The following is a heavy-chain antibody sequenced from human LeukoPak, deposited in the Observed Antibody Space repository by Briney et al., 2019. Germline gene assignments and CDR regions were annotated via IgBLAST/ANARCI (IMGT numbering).Heavy chain of an antibody. D-gene: IGHD4-17*01. CDR2: IYWNDDK. Sequence: PGPTLVNPTQTLTLTCTFSGFSLSTSGVGVGWIRQPPGKALEWLALIYWNDDKRYSPSLKSRLTITKDTSKNQVVLTMTNMDPVDTATYYCAHVAVTTWGRGHFDYWGQGTLVTVSS. CDR1: GFSLSTSGVG. CDR3: AHVAVTTWGRGHFDY. J-gene: IGHJ4*02. V-gene: IGHV2-5*01.